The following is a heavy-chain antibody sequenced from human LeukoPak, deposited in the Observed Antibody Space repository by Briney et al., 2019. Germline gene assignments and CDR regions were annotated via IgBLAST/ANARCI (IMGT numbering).Heavy chain of an antibody. CDR3: AIAAGYGAGSYGFNI. V-gene: IGHV3-74*01. CDR1: GFSLSIYV. J-gene: IGHJ3*02. D-gene: IGHD3-10*01. CDR2: ISREGTGT. Sequence: GGPLRLSCTASGFSLSIYVMHWVRQAPGEGLVWVSRISREGTGTDYADFVKGRFTISRDIDTNTLYLEMTSLRAEDTAMYYCAIAAGYGAGSYGFNIWRQGTTVTVCS.